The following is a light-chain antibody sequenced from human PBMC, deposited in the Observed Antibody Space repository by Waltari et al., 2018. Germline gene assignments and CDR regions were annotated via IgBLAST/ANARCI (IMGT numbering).Light chain of an antibody. CDR2: DAS. Sequence: EILLTQSPVTLSVSPGERATLSCKASQSVRSYLAWYQQKPGQAPRLLIYDASNRASGIPARFRCSGSGTDFTLTISNVEPEDFAVYYCQQRHDWPLNFGGGTKLEIK. CDR1: QSVRSY. CDR3: QQRHDWPLN. J-gene: IGKJ4*01. V-gene: IGKV3-11*01.